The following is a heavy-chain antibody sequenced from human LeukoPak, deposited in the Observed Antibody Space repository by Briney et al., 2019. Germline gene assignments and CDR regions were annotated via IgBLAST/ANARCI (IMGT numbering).Heavy chain of an antibody. J-gene: IGHJ4*02. CDR3: ARGLWGYPYHDY. V-gene: IGHV1-8*01. CDR1: GGTFRNSG. CDR2: MNPNSGNT. Sequence: ASVKVSCKASGGTFRNSGISWVRQAPGQGLEWMGWMNPNSGNTGYAQKFQGRVTMTRNTSISTAYMELSSLRSEDTAVYYCARGLWGYPYHDYWGQGTLVTVSS. D-gene: IGHD3-10*01.